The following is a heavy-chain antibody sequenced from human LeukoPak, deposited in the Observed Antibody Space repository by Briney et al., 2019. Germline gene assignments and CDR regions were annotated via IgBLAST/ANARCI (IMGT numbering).Heavy chain of an antibody. V-gene: IGHV1-2*02. CDR2: INPNSGDT. D-gene: IGHD2-15*01. CDR1: GYTFTGYY. CDR3: ARDQAFVYCSGGTCYDDY. Sequence: ASVKVSCKASGYTFTGYYMHWVRQAPGQGLEWMGLINPNSGDTHYAQKFQGRVTMTRDTSINTAYMELSRPRSDDTAVYYCARDQAFVYCSGGTCYDDYWGQGSLVTVSS. J-gene: IGHJ4*02.